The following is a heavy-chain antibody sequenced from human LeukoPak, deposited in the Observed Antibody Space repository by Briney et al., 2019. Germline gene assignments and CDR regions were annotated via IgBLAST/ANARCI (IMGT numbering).Heavy chain of an antibody. D-gene: IGHD3-9*01. V-gene: IGHV4-4*09. CDR2: IYTSGST. CDR1: GGSISSYY. CDR3: ARWGYFDSLPSPNDAFDV. J-gene: IGHJ3*01. Sequence: PSETLSLTCTVSGGSISSYYWSWIRQPPGKGLEWIGYIYTSGSTNYNPSLKSRVTISVDTSKNQSSLKLSSVTAADTAVYYCARWGYFDSLPSPNDAFDVWGQGTMVTVSS.